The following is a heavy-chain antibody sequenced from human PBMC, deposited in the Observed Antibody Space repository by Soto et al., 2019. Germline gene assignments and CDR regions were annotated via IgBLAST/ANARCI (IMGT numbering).Heavy chain of an antibody. D-gene: IGHD7-27*01. CDR2: IYHTGST. V-gene: IGHV4-59*01. CDR1: GGSISGYY. J-gene: IGHJ5*01. CDR3: ARMLGKNWFDS. Sequence: QVQLQESGPGLVKPSETLSLTCNVSGGSISGYYWSWIRQPPGKGLEGIGYIYHTGSTNYNPSLKSRSTISLNTYKTQFSLKLNSVTAADTAVYYCARMLGKNWFDSWDQGTLVTVSS.